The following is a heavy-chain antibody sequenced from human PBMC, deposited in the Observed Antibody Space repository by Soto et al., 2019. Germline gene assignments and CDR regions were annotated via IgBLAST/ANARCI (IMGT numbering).Heavy chain of an antibody. CDR1: GFSLSTRDVG. J-gene: IGHJ4*02. Sequence: QITLNESGPTLVKPTQTLTLTCTFSGFSLSTRDVGVGWIRQPPGEALEWLGVVYWDDSKTYSPSLESRLTINKNTSKTQVVLRMTKMDPVDTATYYCAHCRGGVASFWGQGTLVTVSS. V-gene: IGHV2-5*02. CDR3: AHCRGGVASF. CDR2: VYWDDSK. D-gene: IGHD2-2*01.